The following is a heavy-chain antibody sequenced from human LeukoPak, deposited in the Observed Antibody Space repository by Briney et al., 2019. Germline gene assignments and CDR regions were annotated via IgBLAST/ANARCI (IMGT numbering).Heavy chain of an antibody. CDR1: GFTVSSYS. CDR3: ASALLVGYYGSGSYDV. Sequence: PGGSLRLSCAASGFTVSSYSMNWVRQAPGKGLEWVSSISSSSSYIYYADSVKGRFTISRDNAKNSLYLQMNSLRAEDTAVYYCASALLVGYYGSGSYDVWGQGTTVTVSS. J-gene: IGHJ6*02. D-gene: IGHD3-10*01. CDR2: ISSSSSYI. V-gene: IGHV3-21*01.